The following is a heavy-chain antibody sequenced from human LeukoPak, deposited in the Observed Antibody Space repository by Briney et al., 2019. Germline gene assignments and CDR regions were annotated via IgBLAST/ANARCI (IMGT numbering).Heavy chain of an antibody. Sequence: PGGSLRLSCAASGFTFDDYAMHWVRQAPGKGLEWVSGISWNSGSIGYADSVKGRFTISRDNAKNSLYLRMNSLRAEDTALYYCATNSVSSGWYRGAFDIWGQGTMVTVSS. CDR2: ISWNSGSI. D-gene: IGHD6-19*01. CDR3: ATNSVSSGWYRGAFDI. V-gene: IGHV3-9*01. CDR1: GFTFDDYA. J-gene: IGHJ3*02.